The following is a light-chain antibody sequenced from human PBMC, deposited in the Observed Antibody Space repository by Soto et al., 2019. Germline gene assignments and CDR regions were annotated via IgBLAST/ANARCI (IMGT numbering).Light chain of an antibody. CDR1: QSISSRY. CDR3: QQYYSTPFT. CDR2: GAS. Sequence: EIVLTQSPDTLSLSPGERATLSCRASQSISSRYLVWYQQKPGQAPRLLIYGASNRATGVPDRFSGSGSGTDFTLTISSLQAEDVAVYYCQQYYSTPFTFGGGTKVDI. J-gene: IGKJ4*01. V-gene: IGKV3-20*01.